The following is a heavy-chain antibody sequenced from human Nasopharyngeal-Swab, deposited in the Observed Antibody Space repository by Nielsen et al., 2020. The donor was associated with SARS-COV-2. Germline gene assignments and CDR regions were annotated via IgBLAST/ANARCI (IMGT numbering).Heavy chain of an antibody. CDR3: ARDDVYCSSTRCYRAPLNY. J-gene: IGHJ4*02. Sequence: WIRQPPGKGLEWIGCIYYSGSTYYNPSLKRRVTISVDTSKNQFSLKLSSVTAADTAVYYCARDDVYCSSTRCYRAPLNYCGRGTLVTVSS. CDR2: IYYSGST. V-gene: IGHV4-30-4*01. D-gene: IGHD2-2*01.